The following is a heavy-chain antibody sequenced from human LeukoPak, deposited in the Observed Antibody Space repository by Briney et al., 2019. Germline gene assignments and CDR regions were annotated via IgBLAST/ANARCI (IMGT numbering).Heavy chain of an antibody. CDR1: GVSVTSGSYY. CDR3: ARGDGTSSFDY. V-gene: IGHV4-61*01. CDR2: IYYRGST. Sequence: SETLSLTCTLSGVSVTSGSYYWSWIRQPPGKGLEWIGHIYYRGSTNYNPSLKGRVTISVDTSKIQFSLNLRSVVPADTAVYFCARGDGTSSFDYWGQGALVTVSS. J-gene: IGHJ4*02. D-gene: IGHD6-6*01.